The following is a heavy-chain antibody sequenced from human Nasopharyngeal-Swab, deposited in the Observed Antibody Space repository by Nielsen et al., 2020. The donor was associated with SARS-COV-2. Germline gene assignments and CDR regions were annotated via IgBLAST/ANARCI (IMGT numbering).Heavy chain of an antibody. CDR1: GFTFSSYA. CDR2: ISGSGGST. Sequence: GGSLRLSCAASGFTFSSYAMSWVRQAPGKGLEWVSAISGSGGSTYYADSVKGRFTISRDNSKNTLYLQMNSLRAEDTALYYCAEDMSPNTYYYYMDVWGKGTAVTVSS. CDR3: AEDMSPNTYYYYMDV. D-gene: IGHD3-10*02. V-gene: IGHV3-23*01. J-gene: IGHJ6*03.